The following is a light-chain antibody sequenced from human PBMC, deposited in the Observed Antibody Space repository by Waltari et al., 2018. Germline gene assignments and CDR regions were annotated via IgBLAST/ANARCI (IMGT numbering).Light chain of an antibody. CDR3: QSFDNMLSGGVV. CDR2: GNT. V-gene: IGLV1-40*01. CDR1: TSNIGAGHD. J-gene: IGLJ2*01. Sequence: QSVLTQPPSVSGTPGQRVTISCSGRTSNIGAGHDVHWYHHLPGTAPKLLIYGNTKRTAGVPGRFAGDKSGTSACLAITWLQADDEADYFCQSFDNMLSGGVVFGGGTKLAVL.